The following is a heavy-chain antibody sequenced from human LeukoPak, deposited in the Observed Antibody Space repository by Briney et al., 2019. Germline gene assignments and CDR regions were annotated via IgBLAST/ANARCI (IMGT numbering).Heavy chain of an antibody. V-gene: IGHV3-53*01. CDR2: IYSGGST. D-gene: IGHD1-26*01. J-gene: IGHJ4*02. Sequence: GGSLRLSCAASGFTVSSNYMSWVRQAPGKGLEWVSVIYSGGSTYYADSVKGRFTISRDNSENTLYLQMNSLRAEDTAVYYCARLGASRRYFDYWGQGTLVTVSS. CDR3: ARLGASRRYFDY. CDR1: GFTVSSNY.